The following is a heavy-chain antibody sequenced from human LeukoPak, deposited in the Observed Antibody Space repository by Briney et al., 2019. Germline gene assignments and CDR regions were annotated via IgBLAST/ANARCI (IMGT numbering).Heavy chain of an antibody. CDR3: ARLSRDYDFWSGYYNTEYSWFDP. CDR1: GGSISSYY. D-gene: IGHD3-3*01. J-gene: IGHJ5*02. Sequence: SETLSLTCTVSGGSISSYYWSWIRQPPGKGLEWIGYIYTSGSTNYNPSLKSRVTISVDTSKNQFSLKLSSVTAADTAVYYCARLSRDYDFWSGYYNTEYSWFDPWGQGTLVTVSS. V-gene: IGHV4-4*09. CDR2: IYTSGST.